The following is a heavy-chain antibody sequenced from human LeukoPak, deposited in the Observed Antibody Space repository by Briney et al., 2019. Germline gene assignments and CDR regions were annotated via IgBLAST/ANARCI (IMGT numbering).Heavy chain of an antibody. CDR1: GGSISSSNW. CDR3: ARGSTDTWIQLNWFDP. Sequence: PSETLSLTCAVSGGSISSSNWWCCVRQPPGKGLEWIGEIYHSGSTNYNPSLKSRVTISVDKSKNQFSLKLSSVTAADTAVYYCARGSTDTWIQLNWFDPWGQGTLVTVSS. D-gene: IGHD5-18*01. J-gene: IGHJ5*02. CDR2: IYHSGST. V-gene: IGHV4-4*02.